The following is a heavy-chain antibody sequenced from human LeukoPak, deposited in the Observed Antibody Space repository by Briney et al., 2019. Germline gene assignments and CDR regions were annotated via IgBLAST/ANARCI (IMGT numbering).Heavy chain of an antibody. CDR3: ARADCGGDCYVVS. D-gene: IGHD2-21*02. Sequence: GGSLRLSCAASGFTVSSDYMSWVRQAPGKGLKWVSVIYSGGSTYYADSVKGRFTISRDNSKNTLYLQMNSLRAEDTAVYYCARADCGGDCYVVSWGQGTLVTVSS. J-gene: IGHJ5*02. CDR1: GFTVSSDY. V-gene: IGHV3-66*01. CDR2: IYSGGST.